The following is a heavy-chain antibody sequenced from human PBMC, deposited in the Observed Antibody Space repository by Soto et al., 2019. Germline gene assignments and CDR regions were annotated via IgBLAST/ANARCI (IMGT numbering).Heavy chain of an antibody. V-gene: IGHV4-31*01. CDR2: IYYSGST. D-gene: IGHD2-15*01. J-gene: IGHJ6*02. Sequence: QVQLQESGPGLVKPSQTLSLTCTVSGGSISSGGYYWSWIRQHPGKGLEWIGYIYYSGSTYYNPSLXXXVTIAVDTSKXXFXLXXSSVTAADTAVYYCARDTCSGGSCYSRTASDGMDVWGQGTTVTVSS. CDR3: ARDTCSGGSCYSRTASDGMDV. CDR1: GGSISSGGYY.